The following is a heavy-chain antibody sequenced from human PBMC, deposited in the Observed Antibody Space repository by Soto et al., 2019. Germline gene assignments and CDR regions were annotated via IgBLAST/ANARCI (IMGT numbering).Heavy chain of an antibody. CDR1: GYSFTSYG. V-gene: IGHV1-18*04. J-gene: IGHJ6*02. CDR3: ARFSGGSYNTYYFYYGMDV. Sequence: QVQLVQSGAEVKKPGASVKVSCKASGYSFTSYGISWVRQAPGQGLDWMGWISAYNGNTKYAQDVQGRVTMTTDTSTSTAYMELRSLRSDDTAMYYCARFSGGSYNTYYFYYGMDVWGQGTTFTVSS. CDR2: ISAYNGNT. D-gene: IGHD2-15*01.